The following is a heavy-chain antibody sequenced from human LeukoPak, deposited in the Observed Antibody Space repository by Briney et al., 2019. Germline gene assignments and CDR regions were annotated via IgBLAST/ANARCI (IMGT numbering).Heavy chain of an antibody. CDR1: GXSFTSYW. CDR2: IYPGDSDT. J-gene: IGHJ4*02. Sequence: GASLQISSKGSGXSFTSYWIGWVRQLPGKGMEWMGIIYPGDSDTRYSPSFQGQVTISADKSITTAYLQWSSLKASDTAMYYCARHLDWNDGVDYWGQGTLVTVSS. CDR3: ARHLDWNDGVDY. V-gene: IGHV5-51*01. D-gene: IGHD1-1*01.